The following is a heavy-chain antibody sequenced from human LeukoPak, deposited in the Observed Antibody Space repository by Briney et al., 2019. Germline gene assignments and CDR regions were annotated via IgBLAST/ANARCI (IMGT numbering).Heavy chain of an antibody. J-gene: IGHJ4*02. V-gene: IGHV3-7*03. CDR1: GFTFSSYW. CDR3: ARDIAAAGPVFDY. Sequence: PGGSLRLSCAASGFTFSSYWMSWVRQAPGKGLEWVAHIKQDGSEKYYVDSVKGRFTISRDNAKNSLYLQMNSLRAEDTAVYYCARDIAAAGPVFDYWGQGTLATVSS. CDR2: IKQDGSEK. D-gene: IGHD6-13*01.